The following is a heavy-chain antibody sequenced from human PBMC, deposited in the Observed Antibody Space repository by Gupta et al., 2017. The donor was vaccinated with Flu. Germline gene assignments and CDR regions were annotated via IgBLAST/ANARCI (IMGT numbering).Heavy chain of an antibody. CDR1: GSIFRRYA. Sequence: EVQLLESGGGLEQPGGSLRLSCAASGSIFRRYAMRWVRQVRGKGLEWVSAVSGSGGRTYYADSVKGRFTISRDNFRNTLYLQMNSLRAEDTAVYYCAKNLKRGLISLPLDKYSFDHWGQGTLVTVSS. CDR2: VSGSGGRT. V-gene: IGHV3-23*01. J-gene: IGHJ4*02. CDR3: AKNLKRGLISLPLDKYSFDH. D-gene: IGHD2-15*01.